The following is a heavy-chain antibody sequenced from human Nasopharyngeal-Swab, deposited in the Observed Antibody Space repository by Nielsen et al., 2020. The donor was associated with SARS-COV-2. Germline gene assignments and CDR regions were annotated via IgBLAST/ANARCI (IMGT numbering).Heavy chain of an antibody. V-gene: IGHV1-46*01. CDR3: ARDPERSYNHFYYMDV. J-gene: IGHJ6*03. D-gene: IGHD1-26*01. Sequence: ASVKVSCKASGYTFTSYYMHWVRQAPGQGLEWMGIINPSGGSTSYAQKFQGRVTMTRDTSTSTVYMELSSLRSEDTAVYYCARDPERSYNHFYYMDVWGKGTTVTISS. CDR1: GYTFTSYY. CDR2: INPSGGST.